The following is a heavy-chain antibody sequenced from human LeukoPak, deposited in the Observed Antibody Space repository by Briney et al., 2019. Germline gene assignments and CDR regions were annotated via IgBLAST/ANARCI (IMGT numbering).Heavy chain of an antibody. Sequence: GASVKVSCKASGYTFTSYYMHWVRQAPGQGLEWMGIINPSGGGTSYAQEFQGRVTMTRDTSTSTVYMELSSRRSEYTAVYYCARGDRGVLVMDVGGKGTTVTVSA. V-gene: IGHV1-46*01. CDR2: INPSGGGT. J-gene: IGHJ6*04. CDR3: ARGDRGVLVMDV. CDR1: GYTFTSYY. D-gene: IGHD3-10*01.